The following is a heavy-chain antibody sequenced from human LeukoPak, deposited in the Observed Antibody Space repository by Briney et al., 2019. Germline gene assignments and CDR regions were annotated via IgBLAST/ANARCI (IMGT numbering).Heavy chain of an antibody. Sequence: GGSLRLSCAASGFHFSTHGMNWVRQAPGKGLEWVSGISPPGDITYYADSVKGRFTISRDNSKNTLYLQMNSLRAEDTAVYYCAKSGYNRFDYWGQGTLVTVSS. D-gene: IGHD5-24*01. CDR3: AKSGYNRFDY. V-gene: IGHV3-23*01. CDR2: ISPPGDIT. J-gene: IGHJ4*02. CDR1: GFHFSTHG.